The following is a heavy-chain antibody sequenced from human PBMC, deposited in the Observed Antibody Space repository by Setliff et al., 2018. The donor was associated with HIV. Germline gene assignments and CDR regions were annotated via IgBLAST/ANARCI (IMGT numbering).Heavy chain of an antibody. CDR3: AGSIVVVTAAPLT. Sequence: KPSETLSLTCTVSGGSLSSSIYYWGWIRQPPGKGLEWVGSIFYSGSTYYNPSLKSRVTISVDTSKNQFSLKVTSVTAADTAVYYCAGSIVVVTAAPLTWGQGTLVTVSS. J-gene: IGHJ5*02. CDR2: IFYSGST. D-gene: IGHD2-21*02. CDR1: GGSLSSSIYY. V-gene: IGHV4-39*03.